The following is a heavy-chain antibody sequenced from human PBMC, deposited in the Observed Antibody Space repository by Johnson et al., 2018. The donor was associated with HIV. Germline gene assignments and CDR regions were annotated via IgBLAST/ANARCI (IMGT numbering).Heavy chain of an antibody. Sequence: QVQLVESGGGVVQPGRSLRLSCAASEFTFSTFSRNAMHWVRQAPGKGLEWVAVISYDGTNKYYADSVKGRLTISRDNSKNTLYLQMNSLRAEDTAVYYCAKDLFTEREDDVFDIWGQGTMVTVSS. CDR1: EFTFSTFSRNA. V-gene: IGHV3-30-3*01. CDR2: ISYDGTNK. J-gene: IGHJ3*02. CDR3: AKDLFTEREDDVFDI. D-gene: IGHD1-26*01.